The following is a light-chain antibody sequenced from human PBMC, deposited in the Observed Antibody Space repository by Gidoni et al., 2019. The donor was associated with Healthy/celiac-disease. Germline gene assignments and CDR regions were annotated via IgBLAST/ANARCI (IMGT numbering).Light chain of an antibody. J-gene: IGLJ3*02. CDR2: DDS. V-gene: IGLV3-21*02. Sequence: SYVLTQPPSVSVAPGQTARITCGGNNSGSKSVQWYQQKPGQAPVLVVYDDSDRPQGIPERFSGSNSGNTATLTISRVEAGDEADYYCQVWDSSSDRGVFGGGTKLTVL. CDR1: NSGSKS. CDR3: QVWDSSSDRGV.